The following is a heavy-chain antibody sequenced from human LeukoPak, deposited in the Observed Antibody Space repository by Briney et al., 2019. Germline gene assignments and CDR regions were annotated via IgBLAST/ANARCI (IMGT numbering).Heavy chain of an antibody. CDR3: AGRVATEDNWFDP. J-gene: IGHJ5*02. V-gene: IGHV1-69*13. D-gene: IGHD5-12*01. CDR2: IIPIFGTA. CDR1: GGTFSSYA. Sequence: SVKLSCKASGGTFSSYAISWVRQAPGQGLEWMGGIIPIFGTANYAQKFQGRVTITADESTSTAYMELSSLRSEDPAVYYCAGRVATEDNWFDPWGQGTLVTVSS.